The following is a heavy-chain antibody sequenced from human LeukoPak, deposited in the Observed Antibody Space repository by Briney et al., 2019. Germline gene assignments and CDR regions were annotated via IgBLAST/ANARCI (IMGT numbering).Heavy chain of an antibody. CDR2: IYYSGST. V-gene: IGHV4-39*01. CDR1: GGSISSSSYY. CDR3: ALLSRQNYYYYYMDV. Sequence: PSETLSLTCTVSGGSISSSSYYWGWIRQPPGKGLEWIGSIYYSGSTYYNPSLKSRVTISVDTSKNQFSLKLSSVTAADTAVYYCALLSRQNYYYYYMDVWGKGTTVTVSS. D-gene: IGHD1-1*01. J-gene: IGHJ6*03.